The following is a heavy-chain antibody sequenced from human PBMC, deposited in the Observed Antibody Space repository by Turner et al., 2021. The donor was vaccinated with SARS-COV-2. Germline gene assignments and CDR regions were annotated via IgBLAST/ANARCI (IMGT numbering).Heavy chain of an antibody. CDR2: IYYSGST. Sequence: QLQLQESGPGLVKPSETLSLTCTVSGDSISSSRYYWGWIRQPPGKGLEWIGGIYYSGSTYYNPSLKSRVTISVDTSKNQFSLRLSSVTAADTAVYYCAGEVVVLATTHYGMDVWGQGTTVTVSS. J-gene: IGHJ6*02. D-gene: IGHD1-26*01. CDR3: AGEVVVLATTHYGMDV. V-gene: IGHV4-39*01. CDR1: GDSISSSRYY.